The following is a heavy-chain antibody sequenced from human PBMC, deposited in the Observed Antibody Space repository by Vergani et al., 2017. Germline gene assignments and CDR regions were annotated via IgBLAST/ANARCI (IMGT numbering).Heavy chain of an antibody. Sequence: EVQLVESGGGLVQPGRSLRVSCAASGFTFDDYAMHWVRQAPGKGLEWVSGISWNSGSIGYADSVKGRFTISRDNAKNSLYLQMNSLRAEDTALYYCAKGSSSSSYYYYGMDVWGQGTTVTVSS. J-gene: IGHJ6*02. CDR1: GFTFDDYA. CDR3: AKGSSSSSYYYYGMDV. V-gene: IGHV3-9*01. D-gene: IGHD6-6*01. CDR2: ISWNSGSI.